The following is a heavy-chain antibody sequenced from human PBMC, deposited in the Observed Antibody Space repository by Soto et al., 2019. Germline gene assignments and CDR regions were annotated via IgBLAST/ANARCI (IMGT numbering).Heavy chain of an antibody. D-gene: IGHD4-17*01. Sequence: QVQLVQSGAEVKKPGSSVKVSCKASGGSVNNFTISWVRQAPGQGLEWVGRITPLLGMTNYAQTFQGRVTFTADKATNTAYMDVTSLRSDDTAVYYCARDASVGDWGQGTLVTVSS. CDR1: GGSVNNFT. V-gene: IGHV1-69*02. J-gene: IGHJ4*02. CDR2: ITPLLGMT. CDR3: ARDASVGD.